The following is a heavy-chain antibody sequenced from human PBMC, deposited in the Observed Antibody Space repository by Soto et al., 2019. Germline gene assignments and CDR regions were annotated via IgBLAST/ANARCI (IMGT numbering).Heavy chain of an antibody. D-gene: IGHD2-21*01. V-gene: IGHV3-48*01. CDR3: ASDAPPGGVVRPWYFDL. CDR1: GFTFSSYS. Sequence: EVQLVESGGGLVQPGGSLRLSCAASGFTFSSYSMNWVRQAPGKGLEWVSYISSSSSTIYYADSVKGRFTLSRDNAKNSLYLQMNSLRAEDTAVYYCASDAPPGGVVRPWYFDLWGRGTLVTVS. CDR2: ISSSSSTI. J-gene: IGHJ2*01.